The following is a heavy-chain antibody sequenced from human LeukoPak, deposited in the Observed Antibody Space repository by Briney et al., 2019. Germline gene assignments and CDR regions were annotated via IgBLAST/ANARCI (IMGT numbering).Heavy chain of an antibody. Sequence: ASVKVSCKASGYTFTSYDINWVRQATGQGLEWMGWMNPNSGNTGYAQKFQGRVTMTRNTSISTAYMELSSLRSEDTAVYYCAREDIVVVPAAMREGVYYYYMDVWGKGTTVTISS. J-gene: IGHJ6*03. CDR1: GYTFTSYD. CDR3: AREDIVVVPAAMREGVYYYYMDV. V-gene: IGHV1-8*01. D-gene: IGHD2-2*01. CDR2: MNPNSGNT.